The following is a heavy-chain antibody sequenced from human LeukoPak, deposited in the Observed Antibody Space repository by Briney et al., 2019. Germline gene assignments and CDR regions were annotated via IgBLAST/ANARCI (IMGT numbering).Heavy chain of an antibody. J-gene: IGHJ4*02. Sequence: GSLRLSCVASGFTFSSYAMSWVRQAPGKGLEWVSLISTSSRTHYADSMKGRFTISRDNSKNTLFLQMNSLRAEDTAVYYCAKLDSITMIVVVKSFDYWGQGTLVTVSS. CDR3: AKLDSITMIVVVKSFDY. CDR2: ISTSSRT. CDR1: GFTFSSYA. V-gene: IGHV3-23*05. D-gene: IGHD3-22*01.